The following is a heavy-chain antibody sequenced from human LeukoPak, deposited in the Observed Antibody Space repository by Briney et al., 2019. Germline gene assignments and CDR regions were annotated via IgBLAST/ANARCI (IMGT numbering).Heavy chain of an antibody. CDR2: IRYDGSNK. D-gene: IGHD2-21*01. CDR3: APRVVVIAAPFDY. J-gene: IGHJ4*02. Sequence: PGGSLRLSCAASGFPFSIYGMHWVRQAPGKGLEWVAFIRYDGSNKSYSDSVKGRFTISRDNSKNTLYLQMNSLRVDDTAVYYCAPRVVVIAAPFDYWGQGTLVTVSS. V-gene: IGHV3-30*02. CDR1: GFPFSIYG.